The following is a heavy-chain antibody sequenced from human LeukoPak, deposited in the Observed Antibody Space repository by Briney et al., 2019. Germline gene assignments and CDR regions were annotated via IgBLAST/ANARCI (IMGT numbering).Heavy chain of an antibody. CDR3: ARGVYGGDY. CDR1: GYTFTRYG. Sequence: ASVKVSCKASGYTFTRYGISWVRQAPGQGLEWMGWISAYNGNTNYAQKFQGRVTMTRNTSISTAYMELSSLRSEDTAVYYCARGVYGGDYWGQGTLVTVSS. J-gene: IGHJ4*02. CDR2: ISAYNGNT. D-gene: IGHD4-23*01. V-gene: IGHV1-18*01.